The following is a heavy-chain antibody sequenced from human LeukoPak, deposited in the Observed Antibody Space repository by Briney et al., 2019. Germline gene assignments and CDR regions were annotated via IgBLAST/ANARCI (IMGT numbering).Heavy chain of an antibody. CDR2: INPNSGGT. D-gene: IGHD6-13*01. CDR3: ARMVSGPSSSWSQAEFDY. V-gene: IGHV1-2*02. Sequence: ASVKVSCKASGYTFTGYYMHWVRQAPGQGLEWMGWINPNSGGTNYAQKFQGRVTMTRDTTISTAYMELSRLRSDDTAVYYCARMVSGPSSSWSQAEFDYWGQGTLVTVSS. J-gene: IGHJ4*02. CDR1: GYTFTGYY.